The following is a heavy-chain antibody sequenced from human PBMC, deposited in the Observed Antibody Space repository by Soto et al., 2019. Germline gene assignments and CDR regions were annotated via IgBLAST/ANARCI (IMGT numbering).Heavy chain of an antibody. CDR2: INPNSGGT. Sequence: QVQLVQSGAEVKKPGASVKVSCKASGYTFTGYYMHWVRQAPGQGLEWMGWINPNSGGTNYAQKFQGRVTMTRHTSISTAYMELSRLRSDDTAVYYCARVRITMVRGVTWGDAFDIWGQGTMVTVSS. J-gene: IGHJ3*02. CDR3: ARVRITMVRGVTWGDAFDI. D-gene: IGHD3-10*01. V-gene: IGHV1-2*02. CDR1: GYTFTGYY.